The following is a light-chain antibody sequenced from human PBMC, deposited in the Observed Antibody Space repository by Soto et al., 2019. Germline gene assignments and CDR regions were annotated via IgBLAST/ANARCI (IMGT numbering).Light chain of an antibody. Sequence: QSALTQPASVSGSPEQSITISCTGTSRDVGGYNYVSWYQQHPGKAPKLMIYEVSNRPSGVSNRFSGSKSGNTASLTISGLQAEDEADYYCSSYTSSSTWVFGGGTKVTVL. CDR2: EVS. CDR1: SRDVGGYNY. CDR3: SSYTSSSTWV. V-gene: IGLV2-14*01. J-gene: IGLJ3*02.